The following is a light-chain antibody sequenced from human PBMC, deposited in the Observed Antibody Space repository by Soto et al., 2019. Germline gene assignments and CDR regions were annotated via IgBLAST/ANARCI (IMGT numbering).Light chain of an antibody. CDR3: TPYAGSNFPVV. J-gene: IGLJ2*01. CDR1: SSDIGSYNF. Sequence: QSVLTQPPSASGSPGQSVTISCTGASSDIGSYNFVSWYQQHPDKAPQLLIYDVTQRPSGVPDRFSGSKSGNTASLTVSGLLAEDEADYYCTPYAGSNFPVVFGGGTQLTVL. V-gene: IGLV2-8*01. CDR2: DVT.